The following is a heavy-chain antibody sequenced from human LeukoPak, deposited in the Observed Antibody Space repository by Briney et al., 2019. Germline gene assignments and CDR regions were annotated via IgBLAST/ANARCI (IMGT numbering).Heavy chain of an antibody. D-gene: IGHD3-22*01. V-gene: IGHV3-30*03. CDR1: GFTFSSYG. J-gene: IGHJ4*02. Sequence: GRSLRLSCAASGFTFSSYGMHWVRQAPGKGLERVAVISYDESNKHYADSVKGRFTISRDSSKNSLYLQMNSLRAEDTAVYYCARGYYDSSGYYPLWGQGTLVTVSS. CDR3: ARGYYDSSGYYPL. CDR2: ISYDESNK.